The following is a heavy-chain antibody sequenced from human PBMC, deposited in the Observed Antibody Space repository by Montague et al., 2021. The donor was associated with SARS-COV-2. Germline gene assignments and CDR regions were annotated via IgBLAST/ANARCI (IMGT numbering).Heavy chain of an antibody. V-gene: IGHV4-59*01. J-gene: IGHJ6*02. Sequence: SETLSLTYTVPGGFISSSYWSWIRQPPGKGLEWIGYIYHSGNTNYNPSLKSRVTISIDTSMNQFPLSLSSMTAADTAVYFCARDLLPPRTAIKTNFFGLDVWGQGTTVIVSS. CDR3: ARDLLPPRTAIKTNFFGLDV. D-gene: IGHD2-21*02. CDR2: IYHSGNT. CDR1: GGFISSSY.